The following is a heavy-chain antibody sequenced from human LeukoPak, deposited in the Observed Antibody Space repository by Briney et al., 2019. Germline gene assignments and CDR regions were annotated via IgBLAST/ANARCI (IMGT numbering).Heavy chain of an antibody. Sequence: SQTLSLTCTVSRGSISSSGYYWGSIRQPPGKGLEWVASIYYSGSTYYNPSLESRVTISVDTSKNQLSLKLSSLTAADTAAYYCARHEYSGSYYALSWFDPWGQGTLVTVSS. D-gene: IGHD1-26*01. CDR1: RGSISSSGYY. V-gene: IGHV4-39*01. CDR3: ARHEYSGSYYALSWFDP. CDR2: IYYSGST. J-gene: IGHJ5*02.